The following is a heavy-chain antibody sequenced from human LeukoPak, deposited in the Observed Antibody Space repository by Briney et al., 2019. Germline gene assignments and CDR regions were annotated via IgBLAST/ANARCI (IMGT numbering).Heavy chain of an antibody. V-gene: IGHV3-30*02. CDR2: IRYDESNE. Sequence: GGSLRLSCAASEFTFSNYGMHWVRQAPGKGLEWVAFIRYDESNEYYADSVKGRFTISRDNAKNSLYLQMNSLRAEDTAVYYCARDLIDYWGQGTLVTVSS. CDR1: EFTFSNYG. CDR3: ARDLIDY. J-gene: IGHJ4*02.